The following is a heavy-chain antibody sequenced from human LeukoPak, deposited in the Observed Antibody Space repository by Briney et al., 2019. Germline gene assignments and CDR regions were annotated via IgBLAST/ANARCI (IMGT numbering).Heavy chain of an antibody. Sequence: SGTLSLTCTVSGGSLSSYYWSWIRQPAGKGLDWIGRIYTSGSTNYNASLKSRVTRSVDTSKNQFSLKLSSVTPADTAVYDCARVLAVAGTYYYYYYMDVWGKGTTVTVSS. CDR3: ARVLAVAGTYYYYYYMDV. V-gene: IGHV4-4*07. D-gene: IGHD6-19*01. CDR1: GGSLSSYY. CDR2: IYTSGST. J-gene: IGHJ6*03.